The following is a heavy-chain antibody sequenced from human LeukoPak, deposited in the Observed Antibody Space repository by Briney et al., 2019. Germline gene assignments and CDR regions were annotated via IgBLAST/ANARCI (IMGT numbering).Heavy chain of an antibody. CDR3: ARVTYYGFWSGYVTDAFDI. J-gene: IGHJ3*02. D-gene: IGHD3-3*01. Sequence: ETLSLTCXVSGGSXSSYYWSWIRQPPGKGLEWIGYIYYSGSTNYNPSLKSRVTISVDTSKNQFSLKLSSVTAADTAVYYCARVTYYGFWSGYVTDAFDIWGQGTMVTVSS. CDR1: GGSXSSYY. V-gene: IGHV4-59*01. CDR2: IYYSGST.